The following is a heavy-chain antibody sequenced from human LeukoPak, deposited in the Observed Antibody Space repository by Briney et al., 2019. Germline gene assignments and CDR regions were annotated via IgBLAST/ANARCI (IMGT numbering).Heavy chain of an antibody. J-gene: IGHJ6*03. CDR3: AKREGTMVRGVTDYYYYYYMDV. D-gene: IGHD3-10*01. Sequence: PGGSLRLSCAASGFTFSSYWMHWVRRAPGKGLVWVSHINTDGSSTNYADSVKGRFTISRDNSKNTLYLQMNSLRAEDTAVYYCAKREGTMVRGVTDYYYYYYMDVWGKGTTVTISS. CDR1: GFTFSSYW. V-gene: IGHV3-74*01. CDR2: INTDGSST.